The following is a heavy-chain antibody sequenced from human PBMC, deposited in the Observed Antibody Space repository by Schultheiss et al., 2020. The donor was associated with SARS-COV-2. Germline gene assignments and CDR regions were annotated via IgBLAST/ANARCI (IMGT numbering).Heavy chain of an antibody. V-gene: IGHV5-51*01. Sequence: GGSLRLSCKGSGYSFISYWIAWVRQMPGKGLEWMGIIYPGDSDTNYSPSFQGQVTISADKSISTAYLQWSSLKASDTAMYYCARGAILGVVTGDYWGQGTLVTVSS. CDR3: ARGAILGVVTGDY. CDR1: GYSFISYW. J-gene: IGHJ4*02. D-gene: IGHD3-3*01. CDR2: IYPGDSDT.